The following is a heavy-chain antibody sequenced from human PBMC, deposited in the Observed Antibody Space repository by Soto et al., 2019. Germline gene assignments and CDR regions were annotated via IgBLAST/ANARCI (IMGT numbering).Heavy chain of an antibody. CDR2: IIPIFGAA. J-gene: IGHJ4*02. CDR3: ARGLYCCGGSCYPTDY. Sequence: QVQLVQSGAEVKKPGSSVKVSCKAYGGTFSSYSISWVRQAPGQGREWMGGIIPIFGAANYAQKFQGRVTIPADYSTSTAYMELSSLRAGHTAVYYCARGLYCCGGSCYPTDYLGQGTLVTVSS. V-gene: IGHV1-69*01. CDR1: GGTFSSYS. D-gene: IGHD2-15*01.